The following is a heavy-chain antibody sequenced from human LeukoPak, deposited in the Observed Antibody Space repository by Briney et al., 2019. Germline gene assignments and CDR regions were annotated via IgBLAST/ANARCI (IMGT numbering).Heavy chain of an antibody. CDR2: IYYSGST. D-gene: IGHD6-13*01. CDR3: ARHKSSGSSSWYRSQYYFDY. V-gene: IGHV4-39*01. Sequence: SETLSLTCTVSGGSISSSSYYWGWIRQPPGTGLEWIGSIYYSGSTYYNPSLKSRVTISVDTSKNQFSLKLSSVTAADTAVYYCARHKSSGSSSWYRSQYYFDYWGQGTLVTVSS. J-gene: IGHJ4*02. CDR1: GGSISSSSYY.